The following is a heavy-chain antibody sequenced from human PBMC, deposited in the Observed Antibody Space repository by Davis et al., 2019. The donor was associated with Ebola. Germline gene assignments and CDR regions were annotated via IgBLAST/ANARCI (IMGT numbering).Heavy chain of an antibody. D-gene: IGHD4-17*01. V-gene: IGHV4-31*03. CDR1: GGSISSGGYY. Sequence: PSETLSLTCTVSGGSISSGGYYWSWIRQHPGKGLEWIGYIYYSGSTYYNPSLKSRVTISVDTSKNQFSLKLSSVTAADTAVHYCARVRYGDPRFDYWGQGTLVTVSS. CDR3: ARVRYGDPRFDY. J-gene: IGHJ4*02. CDR2: IYYSGST.